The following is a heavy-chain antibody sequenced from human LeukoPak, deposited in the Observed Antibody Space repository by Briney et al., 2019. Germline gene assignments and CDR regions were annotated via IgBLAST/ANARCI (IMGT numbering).Heavy chain of an antibody. Sequence: GGSLRLSCAASGFTFSSYAMHWVRQAPGKGLEWVAVISYDGSNKYYADSVKGRFTISRDNSKNTLYLQMNSLRAEDTAVYYCAKGSRGYYFDYWGQGTLVTVSS. CDR1: GFTFSSYA. CDR3: AKGSRGYYFDY. J-gene: IGHJ4*02. CDR2: ISYDGSNK. D-gene: IGHD3-10*01. V-gene: IGHV3-30-3*01.